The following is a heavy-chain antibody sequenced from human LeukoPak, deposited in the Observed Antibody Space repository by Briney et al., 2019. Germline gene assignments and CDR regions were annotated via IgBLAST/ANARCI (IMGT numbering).Heavy chain of an antibody. J-gene: IGHJ4*02. CDR1: GFTFSTYT. V-gene: IGHV3-48*04. Sequence: QPGGSLRLSCVASGFTFSTYTFNWVRQAPGKGLEWLSYISSGGLTIFYADSVKGRFTISRDNTKNAIYLDMTNLRAEDTAVYYCARDFDYSDYIDFWGQGTLVAVSS. D-gene: IGHD4/OR15-4a*01. CDR3: ARDFDYSDYIDF. CDR2: ISSGGLTI.